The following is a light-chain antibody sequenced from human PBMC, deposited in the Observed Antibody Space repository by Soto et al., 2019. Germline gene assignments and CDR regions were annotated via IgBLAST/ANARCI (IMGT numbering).Light chain of an antibody. CDR3: QQANSYPWT. J-gene: IGKJ1*01. CDR2: GSS. CDR1: QGVSDW. V-gene: IGKV1-12*01. Sequence: DIQMTQSPSSVSASVGDSVTITCRASQGVSDWVAWYQQKPGEAHKLLIYGSSSLLSGVPSRFSGTRSGTDFTLTISSLQPEDFATYYCQQANSYPWTFGQGTKVDI.